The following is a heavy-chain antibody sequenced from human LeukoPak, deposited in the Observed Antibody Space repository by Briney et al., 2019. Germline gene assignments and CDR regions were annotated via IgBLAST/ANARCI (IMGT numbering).Heavy chain of an antibody. J-gene: IGHJ3*02. V-gene: IGHV4-59*01. Sequence: PSETLSLTCTVSGGSITNYYWRWIRQPPGKGLEWIGYIYNSDNSNYNPSLKSRVAISADTSNNQFSLRPNSVTSADTAVYNCAGVSEHITIMGGAFDIWGQGTLVTVSS. CDR3: AGVSEHITIMGGAFDI. CDR2: IYNSDNS. CDR1: GGSITNYY. D-gene: IGHD3-10*01.